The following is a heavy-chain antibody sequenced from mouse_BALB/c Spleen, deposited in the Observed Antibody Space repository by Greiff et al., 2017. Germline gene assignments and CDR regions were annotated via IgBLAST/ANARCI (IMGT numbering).Heavy chain of an antibody. V-gene: IGHV1-54*01. CDR1: GYAFTNYL. Sequence: VQLQQSGAELVRPGTSVKVSCKASGYAFTNYLIEWVKQRPGQGLEWIGVINPGSGGTNYNEKFKGKATLTADKSSSTAYMQLSSLTSDDSAVYFCAREGKLGGFAYWGQGTLVTVSA. CDR3: AREGKLGGFAY. J-gene: IGHJ3*01. CDR2: INPGSGGT. D-gene: IGHD4-1*01.